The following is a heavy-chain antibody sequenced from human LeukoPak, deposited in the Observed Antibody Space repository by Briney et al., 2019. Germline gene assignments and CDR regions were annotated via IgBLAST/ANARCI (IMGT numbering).Heavy chain of an antibody. CDR1: GGSIRNNNW. CDR2: TFHSGHT. Sequence: SETLSLTCAVSGGSIRNNNWWSWVRQPPGKGLEWIGETFHSGHTNYNPSLKSRVAISVDKSKNHIYLNLTSVTAADTAVYYCAKLDRRSNLFDPWGQGTLVTVS. D-gene: IGHD1-1*01. J-gene: IGHJ5*02. V-gene: IGHV4-4*02. CDR3: AKLDRRSNLFDP.